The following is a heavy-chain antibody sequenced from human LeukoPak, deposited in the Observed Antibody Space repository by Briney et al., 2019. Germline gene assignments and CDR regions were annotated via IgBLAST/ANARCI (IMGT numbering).Heavy chain of an antibody. Sequence: SETLSLTCAVYGGSFSGYYWSWIRQPPGKGLEWIGEINHSGSTNYSPSLKSRVTISVDTSKNQFSLKLSSVTAADTAVYYCASGTVTTYFDYWGQGTLVTVSS. J-gene: IGHJ4*02. D-gene: IGHD4-17*01. V-gene: IGHV4-34*01. CDR3: ASGTVTTYFDY. CDR1: GGSFSGYY. CDR2: INHSGST.